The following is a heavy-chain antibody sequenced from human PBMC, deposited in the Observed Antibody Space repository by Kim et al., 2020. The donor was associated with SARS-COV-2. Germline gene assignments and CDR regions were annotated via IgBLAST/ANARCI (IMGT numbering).Heavy chain of an antibody. V-gene: IGHV3-21*01. Sequence: GGSLRLSCAASGFTFTSHAMSWVRQAPGKGLEWISSIEVTDQYIYYADSVRGRFTISRDNANNLLYLQMASVKVEDTAVYFCVRGGGNSADIPLRRNWFDPWGQGTLVSVSS. CDR2: IEVTDQYI. CDR1: GFTFTSHA. CDR3: VRGGGNSADIPLRRNWFDP. D-gene: IGHD5-18*01. J-gene: IGHJ5*02.